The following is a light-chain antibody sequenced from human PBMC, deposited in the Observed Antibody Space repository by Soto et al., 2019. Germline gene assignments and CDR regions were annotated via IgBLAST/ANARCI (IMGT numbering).Light chain of an antibody. V-gene: IGLV2-11*01. CDR2: EVI. CDR1: SSDVGGYDY. Sequence: ALTQPRSVSGSPGQSVTISCTGSSSDVGGYDYISWYQQHPGKAPKVVIYEVIKRPSGVPDRFSGSKSGNTASLTISGLQPEDEAEYYCCSYAGGAYASRIFGGGTKLTVL. CDR3: CSYAGGAYASRI. J-gene: IGLJ2*01.